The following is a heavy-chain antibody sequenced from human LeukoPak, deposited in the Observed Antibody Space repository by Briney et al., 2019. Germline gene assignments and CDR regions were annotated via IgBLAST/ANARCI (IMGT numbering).Heavy chain of an antibody. CDR3: AREVVPAAMDAFDI. V-gene: IGHV1-18*01. D-gene: IGHD2-2*01. CDR1: GYTFTSYD. Sequence: GASVKVSCKASGYTFTSYDINWVRQAPGQGLEWMGWISAYNGNTNYAQKLQGRVTMTTDTSTSTAYMELRSLRSDDTAVYYCAREVVPAAMDAFDIWGQGTMVTVSS. CDR2: ISAYNGNT. J-gene: IGHJ3*02.